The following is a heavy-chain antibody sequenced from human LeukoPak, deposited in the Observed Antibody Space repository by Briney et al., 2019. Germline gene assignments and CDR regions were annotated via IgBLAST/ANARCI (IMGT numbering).Heavy chain of an antibody. D-gene: IGHD1-26*01. CDR2: IYYSGST. V-gene: IGHV4-59*01. J-gene: IGHJ3*02. CDR3: ARVDTGLGVVGAILGAFDI. CDR1: GXSISSYY. Sequence: KPSETLSLTCTVSGXSISSYYWSWIRQPPGKGLEWIGYIYYSGSTNYNPSLKSRVTISVDTSKNQFSLKLSSVTAADTAVYYCARVDTGLGVVGAILGAFDIWGQGTMVTVSS.